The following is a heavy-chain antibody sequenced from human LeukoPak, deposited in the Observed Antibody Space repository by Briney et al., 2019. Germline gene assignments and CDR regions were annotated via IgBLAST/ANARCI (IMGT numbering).Heavy chain of an antibody. Sequence: SETLSLTCTVSGDSISSGAYAWTWIRQSPGKGLEWIGYVYNSGGTHYNSSLKSQLSISADMSQNKFSLNLSSVTAADTAVYYCARYEYARSDNTGLRYFHHWGQGTLVTVSS. CDR3: ARYEYARSDNTGLRYFHH. J-gene: IGHJ1*01. CDR1: GDSISSGAYA. V-gene: IGHV4-30-4*01. D-gene: IGHD3-16*01. CDR2: VYNSGGT.